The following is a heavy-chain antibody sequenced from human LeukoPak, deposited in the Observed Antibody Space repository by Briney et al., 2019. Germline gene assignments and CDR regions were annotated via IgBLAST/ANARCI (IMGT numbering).Heavy chain of an antibody. Sequence: GGSLRLSCAASGFTFSSYGMHWVRQAPGKGLEWVAVISYDGSNKYYADSVKGRFTISRDNSKNTLYLQMNSLRAEDTAVYYCAKLPYDSSGYYYGSYYYGMDVWGQGTTVTVSS. D-gene: IGHD3-22*01. CDR1: GFTFSSYG. V-gene: IGHV3-30*18. J-gene: IGHJ6*02. CDR3: AKLPYDSSGYYYGSYYYGMDV. CDR2: ISYDGSNK.